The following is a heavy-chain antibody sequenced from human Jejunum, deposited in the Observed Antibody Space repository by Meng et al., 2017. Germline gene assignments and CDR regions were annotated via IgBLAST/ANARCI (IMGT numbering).Heavy chain of an antibody. Sequence: VALRDGGRGGVALWGPLSLARSGSGGYMSQSAWVSWLREPTGKELEWIGEINHSGNKQYTPSLKSRVTISVDKYEKQFSLRLNSVTAADTAVYYCARKWSGSYRNCDYWGQGPLVTVSS. J-gene: IGHJ4*02. CDR2: INHSGNK. V-gene: IGHV4-4*02. D-gene: IGHD1-26*01. CDR3: ARKWSGSYRNCDY. CDR1: GGYMSQSAW.